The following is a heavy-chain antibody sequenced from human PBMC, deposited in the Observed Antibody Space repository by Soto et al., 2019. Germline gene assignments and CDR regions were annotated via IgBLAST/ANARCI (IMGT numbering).Heavy chain of an antibody. D-gene: IGHD3-22*01. CDR2: INPSGGST. CDR1: GYIFTNHY. Sequence: QVQLVQSGAEVKKPGASVKVSCKASGYIFTNHYIHWLRQAPGQGLEWMGIINPSGGSTNYLQKFQGRITMTRDTSTSTAYLELSSLSSEDTAAYFCARPDYYDSSGIYSDCWGQGSLVTVSS. CDR3: ARPDYYDSSGIYSDC. J-gene: IGHJ4*02. V-gene: IGHV1-46*01.